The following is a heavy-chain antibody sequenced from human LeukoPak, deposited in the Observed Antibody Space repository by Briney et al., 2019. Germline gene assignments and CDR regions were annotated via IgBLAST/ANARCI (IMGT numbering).Heavy chain of an antibody. V-gene: IGHV3-30*02. Sequence: GGSLRLSCAASGFSFSTYGMYWVRQTPGKGLEWVTFIQYDGSNKYYAESVKGRFTFSRDNSANTLYLQLNSLRVEDTAVYYCAKGSGWYLDYWGQGVLVTVSS. D-gene: IGHD6-19*01. J-gene: IGHJ4*02. CDR3: AKGSGWYLDY. CDR1: GFSFSTYG. CDR2: IQYDGSNK.